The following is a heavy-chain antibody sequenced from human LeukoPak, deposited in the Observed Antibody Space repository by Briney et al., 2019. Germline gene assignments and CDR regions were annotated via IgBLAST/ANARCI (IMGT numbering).Heavy chain of an antibody. V-gene: IGHV4-39*07. D-gene: IGHD7-27*01. J-gene: IGHJ4*02. Sequence: PWETLSLTCTVPSGSISSNNHDWGWIRQPLGKGLEWIGSIDYSGHTAYNPSLKSRVTISVVMSKNQFSLKLSSVTAADTAVYYCAMGGGLGIVDYWGQGTLVTVSS. CDR2: IDYSGHT. CDR3: AMGGGLGIVDY. CDR1: SGSISSNNHD.